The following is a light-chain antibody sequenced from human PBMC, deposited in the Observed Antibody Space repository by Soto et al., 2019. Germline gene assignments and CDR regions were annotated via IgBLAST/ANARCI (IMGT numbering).Light chain of an antibody. Sequence: SSLSASVGDRVTITCRASQSISSYLNWYQQKPGKAPKLLIYAASSLQSGVPSRFSGSGSGTDFTLTISSLQPEDFATYYCQQSYITPPITCGQGTRLEIK. CDR2: AAS. V-gene: IGKV1-39*01. CDR1: QSISSY. CDR3: QQSYITPPIT. J-gene: IGKJ5*01.